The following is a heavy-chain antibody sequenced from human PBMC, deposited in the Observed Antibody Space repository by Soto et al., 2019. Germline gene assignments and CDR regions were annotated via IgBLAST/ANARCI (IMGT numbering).Heavy chain of an antibody. CDR3: AKGGPLGYCSGGSCYDYFDY. CDR2: ISGSGGST. Sequence: VGSLRLSCAASGFTFSSYAMSWGRQAPGKGLEWVSAISGSGGSTYYADSVKGRFTISRDNSKNTLYLQMNSLRAEDTAVYYCAKGGPLGYCSGGSCYDYFDYWGQGTLVTVSS. CDR1: GFTFSSYA. D-gene: IGHD2-15*01. V-gene: IGHV3-23*01. J-gene: IGHJ4*02.